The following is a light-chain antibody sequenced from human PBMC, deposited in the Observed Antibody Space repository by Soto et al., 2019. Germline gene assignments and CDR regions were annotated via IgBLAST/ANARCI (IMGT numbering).Light chain of an antibody. CDR2: DVS. Sequence: QSALTQPRSVSGSPGQSITISCTGTSSDVGAYNYVSWYQQHPGKAPKLMIYDVSKWPSGVPDRFSGSKSGNTASLTISGLQADDEADYYCSSYAGSNTWVFGGGTKLTVL. V-gene: IGLV2-11*01. CDR1: SSDVGAYNY. J-gene: IGLJ3*02. CDR3: SSYAGSNTWV.